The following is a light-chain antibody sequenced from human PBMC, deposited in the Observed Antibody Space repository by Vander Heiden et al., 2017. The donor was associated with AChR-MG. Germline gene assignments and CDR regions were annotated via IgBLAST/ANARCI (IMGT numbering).Light chain of an antibody. Sequence: QAVVTHDPSLTVSPGGTVTLPCGSSTGAVTSGHYPYWFQQKPGQAPRTLIYDTSNKHSWTPARFSGSLLGGKAALTLSGAQPEDEAEYYCLLSYSGARLGVFGGGTKLTVL. V-gene: IGLV7-46*01. CDR2: DTS. CDR1: TGAVTSGHY. J-gene: IGLJ2*01. CDR3: LLSYSGARLGV.